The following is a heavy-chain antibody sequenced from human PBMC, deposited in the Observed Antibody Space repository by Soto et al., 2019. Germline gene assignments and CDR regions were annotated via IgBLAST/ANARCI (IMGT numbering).Heavy chain of an antibody. CDR3: AKRRGTSHNDAFDV. CDR1: GFTLSNYV. Sequence: EVPLLESGGGLVQPGGSLRLSCAASGFTLSNYVMNWVRQAPGKGLEWVSGLGSGGGPTYYAESVKGRFTMSRDNSKNTLYVQMNSLRAEDTALYYCAKRRGTSHNDAFDVWGQGTMVTVSS. J-gene: IGHJ3*01. D-gene: IGHD2-2*01. V-gene: IGHV3-23*01. CDR2: LGSGGGPT.